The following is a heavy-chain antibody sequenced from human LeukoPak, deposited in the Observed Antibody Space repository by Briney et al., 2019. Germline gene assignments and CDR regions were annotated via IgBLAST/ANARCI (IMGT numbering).Heavy chain of an antibody. D-gene: IGHD5-24*01. CDR1: GYTFTGYY. V-gene: IGHV1-2*02. CDR3: ARDTEMATINDY. CDR2: LNPNSGGT. Sequence: ASVKVSCKASGYTFTGYYMHWVRQAPGQGLEWMGWLNPNSGGTNHAQKFQGRVTMTRDTSISTAYMELSRLRSDDTAVYYCARDTEMATINDYWGQGTLVTVSS. J-gene: IGHJ4*02.